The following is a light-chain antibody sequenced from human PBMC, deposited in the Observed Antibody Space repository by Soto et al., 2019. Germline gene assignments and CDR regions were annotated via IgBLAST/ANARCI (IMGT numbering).Light chain of an antibody. J-gene: IGKJ2*01. V-gene: IGKV1-5*03. Sequence: DIQMTQSPSILSASVGDRVTIACRASQSISSYLAWYQQKPGKAPNLLIYKASNLASGVPSRFTGGGSGTDFTLTINSLQPDDPATYFCQQYNSYSYTFGQGTKVDIK. CDR1: QSISSY. CDR3: QQYNSYSYT. CDR2: KAS.